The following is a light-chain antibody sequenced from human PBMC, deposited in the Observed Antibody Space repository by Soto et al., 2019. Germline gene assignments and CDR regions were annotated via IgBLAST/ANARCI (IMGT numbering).Light chain of an antibody. J-gene: IGKJ1*01. CDR1: KSVSSN. CDR2: DAS. V-gene: IGKV3-11*01. Sequence: EIALTQSPCTXSFSTLQRAPSTWRVSKSVSSNLAWYQQKPGQAXRXXXYDASNRATGIPARLSGSGSGTDFNLNIRRIEPEDFAVYYCQERSNSHKTFGQGTQVEI. CDR3: QERSNSHKT.